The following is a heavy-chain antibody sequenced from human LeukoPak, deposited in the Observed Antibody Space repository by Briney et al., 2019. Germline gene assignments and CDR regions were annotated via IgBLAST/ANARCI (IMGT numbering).Heavy chain of an antibody. V-gene: IGHV3-11*01. CDR2: ISSSGSTI. CDR3: AGSITMVRGVPNY. Sequence: GGSLRLSCAASGFTFSDYYMSWIRQAPGKGLEWVSYISSSGSTIYYADSVKGRFTISRDNAKNSLYLQMNSLRAEDTAVYYCAGSITMVRGVPNYWGQGTLVTVSS. J-gene: IGHJ4*02. D-gene: IGHD3-10*01. CDR1: GFTFSDYY.